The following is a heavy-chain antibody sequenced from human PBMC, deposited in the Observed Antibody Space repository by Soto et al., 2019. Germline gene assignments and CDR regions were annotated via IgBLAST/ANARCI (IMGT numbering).Heavy chain of an antibody. V-gene: IGHV1-2*04. Sequence: QVQLVQSGSEVKKPGASVKVSCKASGYTFTGYYLHWVRQAPGQGLEWMGWINPNTGGTNYAQKFQGWVTMTRDTSISTAYMELSRLKSDDTAVYYCARVSVTSSFDWAPFDYWGQGALVTVSS. CDR1: GYTFTGYY. CDR2: INPNTGGT. J-gene: IGHJ4*02. CDR3: ARVSVTSSFDWAPFDY. D-gene: IGHD3-9*01.